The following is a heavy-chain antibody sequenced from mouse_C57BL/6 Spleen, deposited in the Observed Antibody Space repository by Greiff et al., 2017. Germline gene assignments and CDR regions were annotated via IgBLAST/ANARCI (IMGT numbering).Heavy chain of an antibody. CDR2: IYPGDGDT. CDR1: GYAFSSSW. J-gene: IGHJ2*01. CDR3: ARISSYGYFDY. D-gene: IGHD1-1*01. V-gene: IGHV1-82*01. Sequence: VQLQQSGPELVKPGASVKISCKASGYAFSSSWMNWVKQRPGKGLEWIGRIYPGDGDTNYNGKFKGKATLTADKSSSTAYMQLSSLTSEDSAVYFCARISSYGYFDYWGQGTTLTVSS.